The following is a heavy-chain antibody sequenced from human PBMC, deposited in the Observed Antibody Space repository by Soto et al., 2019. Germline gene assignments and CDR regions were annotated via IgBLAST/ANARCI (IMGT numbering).Heavy chain of an antibody. Sequence: EVQLVESGGGLVKPGGSLRLSCAASGFTFSSYSMNWVRQAPGKGLEWVSSISSGSDYIFYADSVKGRFTISRDNATNSLFLQMNSLPAEDTAVYYCARSPVGEAFNVWGQGTVVTVSS. CDR2: ISSGSDYI. J-gene: IGHJ3*01. CDR3: ARSPVGEAFNV. V-gene: IGHV3-21*01. CDR1: GFTFSSYS.